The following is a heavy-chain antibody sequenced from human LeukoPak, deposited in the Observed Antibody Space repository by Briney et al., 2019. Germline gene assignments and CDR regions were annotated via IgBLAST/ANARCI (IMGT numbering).Heavy chain of an antibody. CDR3: ARGPLTGDERLDY. Sequence: GGSLRLSCAASGFTFSSYGMHWVRQAPGKGLEWVAVIWYDGSNKYYADSVKGRFTISRDNSKNTLYLQMNSLRPEDTAVYYCARGPLTGDERLDYWGPGTLVTASS. CDR1: GFTFSSYG. J-gene: IGHJ4*02. V-gene: IGHV3-33*01. CDR2: IWYDGSNK. D-gene: IGHD3-9*01.